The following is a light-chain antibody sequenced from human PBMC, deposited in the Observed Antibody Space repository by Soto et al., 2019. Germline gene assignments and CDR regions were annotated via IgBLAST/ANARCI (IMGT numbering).Light chain of an antibody. Sequence: EIVMTQSPATLSVSPGERATLSCRASHSVSSSLAWYQQKPGQAPRLLIYGASTRATGIPARFSGSGSGTEFTLTISSLQSEDFAIYYCQQYNYWPPGTFGQGTKLEIK. J-gene: IGKJ2*01. CDR3: QQYNYWPPGT. CDR2: GAS. CDR1: HSVSSS. V-gene: IGKV3-15*01.